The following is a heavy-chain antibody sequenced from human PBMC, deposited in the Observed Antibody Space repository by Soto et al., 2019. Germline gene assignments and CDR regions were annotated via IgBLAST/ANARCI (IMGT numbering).Heavy chain of an antibody. V-gene: IGHV3-33*01. J-gene: IGHJ4*02. CDR1: GFTFSSYG. D-gene: IGHD3-10*01. CDR2: IWYDGSNK. Sequence: QVQLVESGGGVVQPGRSLRLSCAASGFTFSSYGMHWVRQAPGKGLEWVAVIWYDGSNKYYADSVKGRFTISRDNSKNTLYLQMNSLRAEDTAVYYCARDHYYGSGIDYWGQGTLVTVSS. CDR3: ARDHYYGSGIDY.